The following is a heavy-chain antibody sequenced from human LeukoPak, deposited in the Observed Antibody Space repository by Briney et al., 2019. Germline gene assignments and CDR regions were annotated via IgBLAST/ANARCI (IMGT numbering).Heavy chain of an antibody. Sequence: SETLSLTCTVSGGSISSYYWSWIRQPPGKGLEWIGYIYYSGGTNYNPSLKSRVTISVDTSKNQFSLKLSSVTAADTAVYYCARVRGEMATDYWGQGTLVTVSS. CDR3: ARVRGEMATDY. V-gene: IGHV4-59*01. CDR2: IYYSGGT. D-gene: IGHD5-24*01. CDR1: GGSISSYY. J-gene: IGHJ4*02.